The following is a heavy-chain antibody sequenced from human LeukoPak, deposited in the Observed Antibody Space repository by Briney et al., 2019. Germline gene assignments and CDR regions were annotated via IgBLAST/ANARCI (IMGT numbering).Heavy chain of an antibody. J-gene: IGHJ5*02. CDR2: INPNSGGT. CDR3: ARDTAMVTYWFDP. V-gene: IGHV1-2*02. Sequence: ASVKVSCKASGYTFTGYYMHWVRQAPGQGLEWMGWINPNSGGTNYAQKFQGRITMTRDTSISTAYMELSRLRSDDTAVYYCARDTAMVTYWFDPWGQGTLVTVSS. D-gene: IGHD5-18*01. CDR1: GYTFTGYY.